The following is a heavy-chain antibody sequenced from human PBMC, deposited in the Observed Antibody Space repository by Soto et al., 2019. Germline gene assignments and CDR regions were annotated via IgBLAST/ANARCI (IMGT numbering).Heavy chain of an antibody. D-gene: IGHD6-19*01. V-gene: IGHV3-7*01. J-gene: IGHJ4*02. Sequence: GSLRLSCAASGFTFSSYWMSWVRQAPGKGLEWVANIKQDGSEKYYVDSVKGRFTISRDNAKNSLYLQMNSLRAEDTAVYYCASSSRGSSGWYPLDYWGQGTLVTVSS. CDR3: ASSSRGSSGWYPLDY. CDR1: GFTFSSYW. CDR2: IKQDGSEK.